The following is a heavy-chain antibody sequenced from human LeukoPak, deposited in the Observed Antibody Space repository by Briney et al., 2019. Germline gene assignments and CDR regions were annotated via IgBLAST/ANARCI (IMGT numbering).Heavy chain of an antibody. V-gene: IGHV3-21*01. D-gene: IGHD3-22*01. CDR1: GFTLSSYS. Sequence: KPGGSLRLSCAASGFTLSSYSMNWVRQAPGKGLEWVSSISSSSSYIYYADSVKGRFTISRDNAKNSLYLQMNSLRAEDTAVYYCTRDSSYYDSSGQPFDYWGQGTLVTVSS. CDR3: TRDSSYYDSSGQPFDY. CDR2: ISSSSSYI. J-gene: IGHJ4*02.